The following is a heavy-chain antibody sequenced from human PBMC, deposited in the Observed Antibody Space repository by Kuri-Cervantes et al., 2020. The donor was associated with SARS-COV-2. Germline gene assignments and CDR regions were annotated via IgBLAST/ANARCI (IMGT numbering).Heavy chain of an antibody. Sequence: SETLSLTCTVSGYSISSGYYWGWIRQPPGKGLEWIGSIYHSGSTYYNPSLKSRVTISVDTSKNQFSLKLSSVTAADTAVYYCARGGEMRLRKTGTVIDYWGQGTLVTVSS. CDR1: GYSISSGYY. V-gene: IGHV4-38-2*02. CDR3: ARGGEMRLRKTGTVIDY. D-gene: IGHD1-1*01. J-gene: IGHJ4*02. CDR2: IYHSGST.